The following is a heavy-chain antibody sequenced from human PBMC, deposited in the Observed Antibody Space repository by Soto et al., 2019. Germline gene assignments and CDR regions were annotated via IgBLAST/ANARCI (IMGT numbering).Heavy chain of an antibody. J-gene: IGHJ4*02. V-gene: IGHV4-59*01. D-gene: IGHD6-6*01. CDR3: AREYGIEARTGRLGFDY. CDR2: IYYSGST. Sequence: SETLSLTCPISGGSISNYYWSWIRQPPGKGLEWIGYIYYSGSTNYNPSLKSRVTISVDTSKNQFSLKLSSMTAADTAVYYCAREYGIEARTGRLGFDYCGQGTLVTVSS. CDR1: GGSISNYY.